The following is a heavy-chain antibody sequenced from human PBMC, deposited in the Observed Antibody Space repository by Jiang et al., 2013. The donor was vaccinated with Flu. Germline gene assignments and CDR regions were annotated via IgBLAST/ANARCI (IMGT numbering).Heavy chain of an antibody. CDR3: ARGESIIIAPTALYYFDS. Sequence: SGAEVKKPGSSVKVSCKTSGHTFSNSALGWVRQAPGQGLEWMGGVIPILDLTTYAQKFQGKVTITADKSTSTLYMELSSLRSEDTAVYFCARGESIIIAPTALYYFDSWGQGTLVHRLL. CDR1: GHTFSNSA. D-gene: IGHD3-16*01. J-gene: IGHJ4*02. CDR2: VIPILDLT. V-gene: IGHV1-69*04.